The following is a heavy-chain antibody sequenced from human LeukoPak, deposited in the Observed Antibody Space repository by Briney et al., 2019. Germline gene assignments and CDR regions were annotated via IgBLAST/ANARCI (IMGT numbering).Heavy chain of an antibody. CDR2: LYDSGST. D-gene: IGHD6-13*01. J-gene: IGHJ4*02. CDR1: GASISSYY. Sequence: MPSETLSLTCTVSGASISSYYWSWLRQPPGKGVEGIVFLYDSGSTNYNPSLKSRVTISVDTSKNQFCLNLSSMTAADTAVYYCAKHGGSWTFDYWGQGTLVTVSS. V-gene: IGHV4-59*08. CDR3: AKHGGSWTFDY.